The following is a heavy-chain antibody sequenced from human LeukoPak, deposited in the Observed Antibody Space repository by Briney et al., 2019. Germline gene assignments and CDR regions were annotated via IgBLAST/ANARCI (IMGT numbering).Heavy chain of an antibody. V-gene: IGHV1-46*01. J-gene: IGHJ3*02. CDR2: INPSGGST. D-gene: IGHD3-16*01. CDR1: GYTFTSYY. CDR3: ARDWGSNNAKSVFDI. Sequence: ASVKVSCKASGYTFTSYYMHWVRQAPGQGLEWMGIINPSGGSTSYAQKFQGRVTMTRDTSTSTVYMELSSLRSEDTAVYYCARDWGSNNAKSVFDIWGQGTMVTVSS.